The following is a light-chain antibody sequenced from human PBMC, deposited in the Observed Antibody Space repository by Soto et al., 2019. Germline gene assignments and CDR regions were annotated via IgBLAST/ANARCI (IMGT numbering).Light chain of an antibody. CDR2: GAS. J-gene: IGKJ2*01. CDR1: QDISKY. Sequence: DIQMTQSPSSLSASVGDRVTITCQASQDISKYLNWYQQKPGKAPKVLIYGASNLETGVPARFSGSGSGTDFSLTITRLQPDDFATYYCQWYDDLPYTFGQGTRVEI. CDR3: QWYDDLPYT. V-gene: IGKV1-33*01.